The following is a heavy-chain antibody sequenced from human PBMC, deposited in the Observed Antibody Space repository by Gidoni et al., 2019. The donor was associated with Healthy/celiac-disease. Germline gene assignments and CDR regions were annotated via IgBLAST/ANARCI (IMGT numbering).Heavy chain of an antibody. CDR1: GGSFSGYY. V-gene: IGHV4-34*01. Sequence: QVQLQQWGAGLLKPSETLSLTCAVYGGSFSGYYWSWIRQPPGKGLEWIGEINHSGSTNYNPSLKSRVTISVDTSKNQFSLKLSSVTAADTAVYYCARVPYCSSTSCSFGEIQHWGQGTLVTVSS. D-gene: IGHD2-2*01. CDR2: INHSGST. J-gene: IGHJ1*01. CDR3: ARVPYCSSTSCSFGEIQH.